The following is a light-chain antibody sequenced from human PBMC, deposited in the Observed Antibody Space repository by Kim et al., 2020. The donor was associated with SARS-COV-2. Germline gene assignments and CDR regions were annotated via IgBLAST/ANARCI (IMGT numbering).Light chain of an antibody. CDR2: QNI. CDR1: KLGDKF. J-gene: IGLJ1*01. CDR3: QAWGSPYV. Sequence: SYELTQPPSVSVSPGQTASITCSGDKLGDKFVCWYQQKPGQSPVLVIYQNIKRPSGIPERFSGSKSGNTATLTISGTQATDEADYYCQAWGSPYVFGTGT. V-gene: IGLV3-1*01.